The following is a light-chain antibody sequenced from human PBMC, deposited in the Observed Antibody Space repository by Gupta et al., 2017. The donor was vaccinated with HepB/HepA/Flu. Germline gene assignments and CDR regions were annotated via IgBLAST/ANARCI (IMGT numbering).Light chain of an antibody. J-gene: IGKJ1*01. CDR1: QSVSSN. V-gene: IGKV3-15*01. Sequence: EIVMTQSPAPLSVSPGERATLSCRASQSVSSNLAWYQQKPGQAPRLLIYSASTRATGIPARFSGSGSGTEFTLTISSLQSEDSAVYYCQHYNNWPPWTFGHGTTVEIK. CDR2: SAS. CDR3: QHYNNWPPWT.